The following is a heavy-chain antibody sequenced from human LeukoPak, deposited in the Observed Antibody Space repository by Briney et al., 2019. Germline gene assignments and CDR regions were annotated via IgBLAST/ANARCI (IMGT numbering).Heavy chain of an antibody. V-gene: IGHV3-43D*03. CDR2: ISWDGGST. J-gene: IGHJ6*03. Sequence: SGGSLRLSCAASGFTFYDYAMHWVRQAPGKGLEWVSLISWDGGSTYYADSVKGRFTISGDNSKNTLYLQMNSLRGEDTAVYYCAKDGDTMSGTYYYDMDVWGKGTTVTIS. CDR3: AKDGDTMSGTYYYDMDV. CDR1: GFTFYDYA. D-gene: IGHD1-26*01.